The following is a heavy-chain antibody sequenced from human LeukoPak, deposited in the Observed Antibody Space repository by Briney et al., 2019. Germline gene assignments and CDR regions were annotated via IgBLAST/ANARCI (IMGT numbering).Heavy chain of an antibody. CDR2: IKQDGSEK. CDR1: GLTFSNYW. J-gene: IGHJ4*02. CDR3: AKERDTAMVTIDY. Sequence: GGSLRLSCAASGLTFSNYWMSWVRQAPGKGLEWVADIKQDGSEKYYVDSVKGRFTISRDNSKNTLYLQMNSLRAEDTAVYYCAKERDTAMVTIDYWGQGTLVTVSS. D-gene: IGHD5-18*01. V-gene: IGHV3-7*01.